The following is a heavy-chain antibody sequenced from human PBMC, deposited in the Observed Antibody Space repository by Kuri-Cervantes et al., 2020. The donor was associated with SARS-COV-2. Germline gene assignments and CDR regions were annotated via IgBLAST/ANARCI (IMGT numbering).Heavy chain of an antibody. J-gene: IGHJ4*02. CDR1: GFTFDDYA. CDR2: ISWNSGSI. Sequence: SLKISCAASGFTFDDYAMHWVRQAPGKGLEWVSGISWNSGSIGYADSVKGRFTISRDNSKNSLYLQMNSLRAEDTALYYCAKDSSYYGSGSYLDYWGRGTLVTVSS. V-gene: IGHV3-9*01. CDR3: AKDSSYYGSGSYLDY. D-gene: IGHD3-10*01.